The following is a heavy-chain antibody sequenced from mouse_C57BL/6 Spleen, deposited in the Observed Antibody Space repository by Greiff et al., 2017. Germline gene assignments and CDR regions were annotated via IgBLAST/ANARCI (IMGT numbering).Heavy chain of an antibody. Sequence: EVQLQQSGPELVKPGASVKMSCKASGYTFTDYNMHWVKQSHGKSLEWIGYINPNNGGTSYNQKFKGKATLTVNKSSSTAYMELRSLTSEDSAVYYCARDFFGGSTKPYWYFDVWGTGTTVTVSS. CDR1: GYTFTDYN. J-gene: IGHJ1*03. CDR2: INPNNGGT. D-gene: IGHD1-1*01. CDR3: ARDFFGGSTKPYWYFDV. V-gene: IGHV1-22*01.